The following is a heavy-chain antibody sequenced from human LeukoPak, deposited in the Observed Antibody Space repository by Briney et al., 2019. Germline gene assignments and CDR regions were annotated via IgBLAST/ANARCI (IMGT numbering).Heavy chain of an antibody. CDR1: GFTFTGSA. V-gene: IGHV3-73*01. D-gene: IGHD6-13*01. CDR3: ARYLGSSDAFDI. J-gene: IGHJ3*02. CDR2: IRSKANTYAT. Sequence: GGSLRLLCAASGFTFTGSAMHGVRQASGKGLEWVGRIRSKANTYATAYAASVNGRFTISRDDSKNTAYLQMNSLKTEDTAVYYCARYLGSSDAFDIWGQGTMVTVSS.